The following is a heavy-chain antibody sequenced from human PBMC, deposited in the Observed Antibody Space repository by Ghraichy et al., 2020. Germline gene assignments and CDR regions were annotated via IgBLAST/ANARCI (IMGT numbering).Heavy chain of an antibody. CDR3: AGPSGYGTGSYYPLEH. CDR2: IYNTETT. V-gene: IGHV4-39*01. CDR1: GGSINIVSFY. D-gene: IGHD3-10*01. Sequence: SETLSLTCTVSGGSINIVSFYWGWVRQPPGKGLEWIGNIYNTETTSYNPSLKSRVNISVDTSKNEFSLRLTSVTAADTAVYFCAGPSGYGTGSYYPLEHWGQGSLVTVTS. J-gene: IGHJ4*02.